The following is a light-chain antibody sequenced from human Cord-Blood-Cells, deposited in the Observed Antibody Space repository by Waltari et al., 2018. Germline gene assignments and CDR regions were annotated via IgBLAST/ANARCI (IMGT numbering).Light chain of an antibody. CDR2: QDS. J-gene: IGLJ2*01. CDR3: QAWDSSTAV. Sequence: SYELTQPPSVSVSPAQTASITCSGAKLGDKYACWYQQKPGQSPVLVLYQDSKWPSGIPERFSGSNSGNTATLTISGTQAMDEADYYCQAWDSSTAVFGGGTKLTVL. CDR1: KLGDKY. V-gene: IGLV3-1*01.